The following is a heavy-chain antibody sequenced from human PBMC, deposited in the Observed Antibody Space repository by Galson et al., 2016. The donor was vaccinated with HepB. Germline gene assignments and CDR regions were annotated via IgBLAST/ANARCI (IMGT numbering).Heavy chain of an antibody. V-gene: IGHV3-9*01. D-gene: IGHD3/OR15-3a*01. Sequence: SLRLSCAASGFNFDDFAMHWVRQTPGKGLEWVSRINWNSRTVDYEDAVKGRFNISRDNAQTSLYPQMNSLRAADTALYYCVRDRNYDFWKPSQEPDTGCYYGMDVWGQGTTVTVSS. J-gene: IGHJ6*02. CDR2: INWNSRTV. CDR1: GFNFDDFA. CDR3: VRDRNYDFWKPSQEPDTGCYYGMDV.